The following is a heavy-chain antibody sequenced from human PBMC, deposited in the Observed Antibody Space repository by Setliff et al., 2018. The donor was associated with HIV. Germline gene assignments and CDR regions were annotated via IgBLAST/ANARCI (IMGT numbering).Heavy chain of an antibody. V-gene: IGHV1-69*13. CDR3: ARIPNHSSGFDY. CDR1: GGTFRSHE. D-gene: IGHD3-22*01. Sequence: SVKVSCKASGGTFRSHEISWVRQAPGQGLEWMGGIVPILNTGNYAPKFHGRVTITADESTTTAYMELSSLRSEDTAVYYCARIPNHSSGFDYWGQGTPVTVSS. CDR2: IVPILNTG. J-gene: IGHJ4*02.